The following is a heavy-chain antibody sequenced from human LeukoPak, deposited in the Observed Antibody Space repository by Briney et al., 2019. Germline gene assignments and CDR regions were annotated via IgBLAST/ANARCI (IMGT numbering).Heavy chain of an antibody. V-gene: IGHV3-21*01. Sequence: PGGSLRLSCAASGFSFRDYTMNWVRQAPGKGLEWLASISRSSSYIYFANSVRGRFTISRDNTKNSLYLQMNSLRAKDTAVYYCAKDSPSRTATTEVPVDYWGQGTLVTVSS. CDR1: GFSFRDYT. D-gene: IGHD1/OR15-1a*01. J-gene: IGHJ4*02. CDR2: ISRSSSYI. CDR3: AKDSPSRTATTEVPVDY.